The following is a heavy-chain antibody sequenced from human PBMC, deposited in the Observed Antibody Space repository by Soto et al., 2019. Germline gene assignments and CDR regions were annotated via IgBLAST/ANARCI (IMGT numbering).Heavy chain of an antibody. J-gene: IGHJ6*02. D-gene: IGHD2-2*01. CDR1: GYTFTSYA. V-gene: IGHV1-3*01. Sequence: ASVKVSCKASGYTFTSYAMHWVRQAPGQRLEWMGWINAGNGNTKYSQKFQGRVTITRDTSASTAYMELRSLRSEDTAVYYCASSYYCSSTSCYRDNYYYYGIDVWGQGTTVTVSS. CDR2: INAGNGNT. CDR3: ASSYYCSSTSCYRDNYYYYGIDV.